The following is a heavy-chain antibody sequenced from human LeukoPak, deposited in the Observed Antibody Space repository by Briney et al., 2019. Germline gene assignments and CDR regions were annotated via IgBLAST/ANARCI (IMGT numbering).Heavy chain of an antibody. V-gene: IGHV3-53*01. CDR2: IYSGGST. J-gene: IGHJ4*02. CDR3: AAQKAYYYDSSGAFDY. D-gene: IGHD3-22*01. CDR1: GFTFSSYT. Sequence: PSGGSLRLSCAASGFTFSSYTMNWVRQAPGKGLEWVSVIYSGGSTYYADSVKGRFTISRDNSKNTLYLQMNSLRAEDTAVYYCAAQKAYYYDSSGAFDYWGQGTLVTVSS.